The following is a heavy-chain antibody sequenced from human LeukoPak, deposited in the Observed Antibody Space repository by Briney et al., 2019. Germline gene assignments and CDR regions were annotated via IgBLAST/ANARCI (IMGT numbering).Heavy chain of an antibody. Sequence: PSQTLSLTCTVSGGSISSGGYYWSWIPPHPGKGLEGIVYIYYSESTYYNPSLKSQVTISVDTSKNQFSLKLSSVTAADTAVYYCARENYCTKYYYYGMEVWGQGTTVTVSS. D-gene: IGHD1-7*01. CDR3: ARENYCTKYYYYGMEV. V-gene: IGHV4-31*01. J-gene: IGHJ6*02. CDR1: GGSISSGGYY. CDR2: IYYSEST.